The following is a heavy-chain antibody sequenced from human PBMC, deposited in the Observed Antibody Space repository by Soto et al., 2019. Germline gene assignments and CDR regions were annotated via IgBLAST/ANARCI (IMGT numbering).Heavy chain of an antibody. CDR1: GLTFSGYG. J-gene: IGHJ4*02. D-gene: IGHD4-4*01. CDR2: ISGSGSTT. CDR3: VTRSRGLQSSPPRLDS. Sequence: EVQLLESGGGLVQPGGSLRLSCAASGLTFSGYGMSWVRQAPGTGLEWVSAISGSGSTTYHADSVKGRFTISRDDSKNILFLQMNSLRAEDTAVYYCVTRSRGLQSSPPRLDSWGQGTLVTVSS. V-gene: IGHV3-23*01.